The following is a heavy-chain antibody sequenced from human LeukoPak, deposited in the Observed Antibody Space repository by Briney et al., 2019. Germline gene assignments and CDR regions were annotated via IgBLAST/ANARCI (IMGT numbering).Heavy chain of an antibody. Sequence: ASVKVSCKVTGYTLTELYLHWVRQPPGKGLEWMGGYDPEDGETIYAQKFQGRVTMTEDTSTDTAYMELSSLRSEDTAVYYCATYYFDYWGQGTLATVSS. CDR2: YDPEDGET. CDR1: GYTLTELY. J-gene: IGHJ4*02. V-gene: IGHV1-24*01. CDR3: ATYYFDY.